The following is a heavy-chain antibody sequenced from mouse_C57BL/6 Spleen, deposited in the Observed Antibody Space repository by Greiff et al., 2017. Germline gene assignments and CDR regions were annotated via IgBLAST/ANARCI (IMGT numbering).Heavy chain of an antibody. CDR2: IDPNSGGT. J-gene: IGHJ4*01. CDR1: GYTFTSYW. D-gene: IGHD1-1*01. CDR3: ATPLITTVVGAMDD. V-gene: IGHV1-72*01. Sequence: VQLQQPGAELVKPGASVQLSCAASGYTFTSYWMHWVRQRPGRGLEWIGRIDPNSGGTKYNEKFKSKATLTVDKPSSTAYMQLRSLTSEDSAVYYCATPLITTVVGAMDDWGQGTSGTVSS.